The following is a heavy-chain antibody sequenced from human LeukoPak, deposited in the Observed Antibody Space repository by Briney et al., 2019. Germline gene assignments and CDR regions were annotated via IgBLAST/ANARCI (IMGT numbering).Heavy chain of an antibody. Sequence: NPSQTLSLTCTVSGGSISSGDYYWSWIRQPPGKGLEWIGYIYYSGSTYYNPSLKSRVTISVDTSKNQFSLKLSSVTAADTAVYYCARARRDGSGEWWFDPWGQGTLVTVSS. CDR3: ARARRDGSGEWWFDP. D-gene: IGHD3-10*01. V-gene: IGHV4-31*03. CDR2: IYYSGST. CDR1: GGSISSGDYY. J-gene: IGHJ5*02.